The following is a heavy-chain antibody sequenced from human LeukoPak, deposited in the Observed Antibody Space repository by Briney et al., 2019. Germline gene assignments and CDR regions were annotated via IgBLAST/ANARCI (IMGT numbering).Heavy chain of an antibody. V-gene: IGHV3-53*01. CDR2: VYTGGNT. Sequence: GGSLRLSCAASGLTVSANYMSWVRQAPGKGLEWVSIVYTGGNTLHADSVKGRFTISRDNSKNTVYLQMNSLRAEDTAVYYCARDVHRPSGGADTAMAEGYWGQGTLVTVSS. D-gene: IGHD5-18*01. J-gene: IGHJ4*02. CDR3: ARDVHRPSGGADTAMAEGY. CDR1: GLTVSANY.